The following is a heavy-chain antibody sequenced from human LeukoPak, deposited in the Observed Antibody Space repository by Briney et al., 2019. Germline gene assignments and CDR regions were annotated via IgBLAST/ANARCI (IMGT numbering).Heavy chain of an antibody. Sequence: ASVKVSCKASRGTFSSYAFSWVRQAPGRGLEWMGVIITIFHTPYYAPKFQGRVTIAADKSTSTVYMEVSSLRSEDTAVYYCARVRGVGSDSFDYWGQGTLVTVSS. J-gene: IGHJ4*02. CDR3: ARVRGVGSDSFDY. CDR2: IITIFHTP. CDR1: RGTFSSYA. D-gene: IGHD3-10*01. V-gene: IGHV1-69*06.